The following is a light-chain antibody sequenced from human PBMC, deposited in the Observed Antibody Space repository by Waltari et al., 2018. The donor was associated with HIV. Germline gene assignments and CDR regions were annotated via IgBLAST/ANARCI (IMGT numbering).Light chain of an antibody. CDR2: DSN. J-gene: IGLJ2*01. V-gene: IGLV7-46*01. CDR1: AGVVNRGNC. Sequence: QPVVTQEPSLTVSPGGTVILTCASSAGVVNRGNCPCWFQQRPGQAPRTLIFDSNNRFSWTPARFTGSFLGGKAALTLTGAQPEDDADYYCLLSYDGDVVFGGGTKLTVL. CDR3: LLSYDGDVV.